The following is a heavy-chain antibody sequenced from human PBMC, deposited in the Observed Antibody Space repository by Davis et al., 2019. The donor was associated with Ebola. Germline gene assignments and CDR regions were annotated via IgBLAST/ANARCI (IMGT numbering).Heavy chain of an antibody. Sequence: SETLSLTCTVSGGSISSYHWTWLRQPPGKGLEWIGYIYNSGSTNYNPSLKSRITISVDTSKNQFSLKLSSVTAADTAVYYCAGRLRWPLDYWGQGTLVTVSS. J-gene: IGHJ4*02. CDR2: IYNSGST. CDR3: AGRLRWPLDY. D-gene: IGHD4-23*01. V-gene: IGHV4-59*01. CDR1: GGSISSYH.